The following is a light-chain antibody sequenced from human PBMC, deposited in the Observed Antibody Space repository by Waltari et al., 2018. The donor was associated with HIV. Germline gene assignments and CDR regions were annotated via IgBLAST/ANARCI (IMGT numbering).Light chain of an antibody. CDR1: SRDVGIYNS. CDR2: DIS. J-gene: IGLJ2*01. V-gene: IGLV2-11*01. Sequence: QSALTQPRSVSGSPGQSVTISCTGTSRDVGIYNSVSCYQLRPGTAPKLILFDISNRPSGVPYRFSGSVSGSTASLTISGLQADDAADYYCCSYAGSFTLIFGGGTTLTVL. CDR3: CSYAGSFTLI.